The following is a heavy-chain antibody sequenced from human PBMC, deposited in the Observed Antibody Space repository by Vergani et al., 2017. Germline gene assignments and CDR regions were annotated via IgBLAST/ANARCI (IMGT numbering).Heavy chain of an antibody. CDR2: IYPGDSDT. Sequence: EVQLVQSGAEVKKPGESLKISCKGSGYSFTSYWIGWVRQMPGKGLEWMGIIYPGDSDTRYSPSFPGQVTISADKSISTAYPQGSSLKASDTSMYYFARTDNDDYFDYWGQGTLVTVSS. J-gene: IGHJ4*02. D-gene: IGHD5-24*01. CDR3: ARTDNDDYFDY. V-gene: IGHV5-51*01. CDR1: GYSFTSYW.